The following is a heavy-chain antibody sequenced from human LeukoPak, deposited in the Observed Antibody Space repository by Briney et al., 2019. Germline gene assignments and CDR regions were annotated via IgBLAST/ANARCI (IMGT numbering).Heavy chain of an antibody. CDR1: GFTFSDYY. CDR3: ARCYYDILTGNDYYYYYMDV. V-gene: IGHV4-30-4*07. J-gene: IGHJ6*03. CDR2: IYYSGST. D-gene: IGHD3-9*01. Sequence: LRLSCAASGFTFSDYYMSWIRQPPGKGLEWIGYIYYSGSTYYNPSLKSRVTISVDTSKNQFSLKLSSVTAADTAVYYCARCYYDILTGNDYYYYYMDVWGKGTTVTVSS.